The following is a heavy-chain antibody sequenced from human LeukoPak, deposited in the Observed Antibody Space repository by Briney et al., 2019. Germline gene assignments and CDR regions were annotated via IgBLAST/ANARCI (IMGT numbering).Heavy chain of an antibody. D-gene: IGHD5-24*01. CDR1: GASVSTTAYF. CDR2: IYASGNT. Sequence: SQTLSLTCSVSGASVSTTAYFWNWLRQPAGEGLEWIGRIYASGNTHYNPSLKSRVTMSLDTSKNQFSLTMNSVTAADSAVYFCASYREAYDLYPHGLDVWGRGTVVTVSS. V-gene: IGHV4-61*02. CDR3: ASYREAYDLYPHGLDV. J-gene: IGHJ3*01.